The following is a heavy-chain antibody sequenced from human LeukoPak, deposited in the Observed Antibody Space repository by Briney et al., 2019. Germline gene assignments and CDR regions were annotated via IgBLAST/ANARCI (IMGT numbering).Heavy chain of an antibody. D-gene: IGHD3-16*02. V-gene: IGHV4-59*08. J-gene: IGHJ4*02. CDR3: ARLGGLHTFGGVIVTRDKLYFDY. CDR1: GGSISSDY. Sequence: KPSETLSLTCTVSGGSISSDYWSWIRQPPGKGLEWIGYIYDSGSTNYNPSLKSRVTISVDTSKNQFSLNLSSVTAADTAVYYCARLGGLHTFGGVIVTRDKLYFDYWGQGTLVTVSS. CDR2: IYDSGST.